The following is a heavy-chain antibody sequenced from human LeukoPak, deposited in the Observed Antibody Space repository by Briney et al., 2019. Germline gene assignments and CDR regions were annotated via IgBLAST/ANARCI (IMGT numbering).Heavy chain of an antibody. CDR2: ISWNSGSI. V-gene: IGHV3-9*01. D-gene: IGHD4-23*01. CDR1: GFTFDDYA. CDR3: AKDRYGGNSGYFQH. Sequence: GGSLRLSCAASGFTFDDYAMHWVRQAPGKGLEWVSGISWNSGSIGYADSVKGRFTISRDNAKNSLYLQMNSLRAEDTALYYCAKDRYGGNSGYFQHWGQGSLVTVSS. J-gene: IGHJ1*01.